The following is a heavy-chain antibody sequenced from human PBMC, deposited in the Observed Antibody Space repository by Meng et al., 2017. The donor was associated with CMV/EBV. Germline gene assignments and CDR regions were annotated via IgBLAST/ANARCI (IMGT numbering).Heavy chain of an antibody. CDR1: GYTFTSYG. V-gene: IGHV1-18*01. CDR3: ARVGPGSSISRGYFDY. CDR2: INVNTGNT. Sequence: ASVKVSCKASGYTFTSYGISWVRQAPGQGLEWMGWINVNTGNTNYAQNFQGRVTMSTDTSMSTAYMELRSLRSDDTAVYYCARVGPGSSISRGYFDYWGQGTLVTVSS. D-gene: IGHD6-13*01. J-gene: IGHJ4*02.